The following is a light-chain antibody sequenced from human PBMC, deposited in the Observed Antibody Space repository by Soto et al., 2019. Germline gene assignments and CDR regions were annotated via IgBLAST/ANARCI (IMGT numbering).Light chain of an antibody. CDR3: QKYNSAPLT. CDR1: LPISNY. V-gene: IGKV1-27*01. J-gene: IGKJ4*01. CDR2: AAS. Sequence: DIQMTQSPSSLSASVGDRVTITCRASLPISNYLAWYQQKQGKIPNLLIYAASTLQAGVPSRLSGSGYGTDLTITISSMKHEDVEAYYCQKYNSAPLTFGGGTKVDI.